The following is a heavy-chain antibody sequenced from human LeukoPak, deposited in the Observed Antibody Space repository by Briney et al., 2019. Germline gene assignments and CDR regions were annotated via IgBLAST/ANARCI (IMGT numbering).Heavy chain of an antibody. CDR3: AKGARYYGSGPGLQNLYYFDY. V-gene: IGHV3-21*04. CDR2: TSSSSSYI. CDR1: GFTFSSYS. J-gene: IGHJ4*02. D-gene: IGHD3-10*01. Sequence: GGSLRLSCAASGFTFSSYSMNWVRQAPGKGLEWVSSTSSSSSYIYYADSVKGRFTISRDNSKNTLYLQMNSLRAEDTAVYYCAKGARYYGSGPGLQNLYYFDYWGQGTLVTVSS.